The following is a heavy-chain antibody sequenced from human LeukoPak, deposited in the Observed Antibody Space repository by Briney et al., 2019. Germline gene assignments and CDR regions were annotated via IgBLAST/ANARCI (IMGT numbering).Heavy chain of an antibody. Sequence: PGGSLRLSCAASGFTFSSYGMHWVRQAPGKGLEWVAVIWYDGSNKYYADSVKGRFTISRDNSKNTLYLQMNSLRAEDTAVYYCARDPFTHALNGMGVWGQGTTVAVSS. V-gene: IGHV3-33*01. CDR3: ARDPFTHALNGMGV. CDR1: GFTFSSYG. J-gene: IGHJ6*02. CDR2: IWYDGSNK.